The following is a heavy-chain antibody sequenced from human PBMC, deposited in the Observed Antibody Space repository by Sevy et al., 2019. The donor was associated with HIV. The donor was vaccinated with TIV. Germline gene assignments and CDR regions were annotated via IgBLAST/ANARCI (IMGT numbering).Heavy chain of an antibody. J-gene: IGHJ6*02. CDR1: GYSFTSYW. D-gene: IGHD3-9*01. Sequence: GESLKISCKGSGYSFTSYWIGWVRQRPGKGLEWMGIIYPGDSDTRYSPSFQGQVTISADKSISTAYLQWSSLKASDTAMYYCARGGFTYYDILTGYYNGYHYGMDVWGQGTTVTVSS. V-gene: IGHV5-51*01. CDR3: ARGGFTYYDILTGYYNGYHYGMDV. CDR2: IYPGDSDT.